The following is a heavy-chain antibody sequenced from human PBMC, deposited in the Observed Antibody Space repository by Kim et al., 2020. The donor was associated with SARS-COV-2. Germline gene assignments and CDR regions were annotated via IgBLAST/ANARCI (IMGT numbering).Heavy chain of an antibody. Sequence: SETLSLTCTVSGASISSGYYFWSWIRQPAGKGLEWLGRIHTSGSTIYNPSLKSRVSISLDTSKNQFSLDLTSVTAADTAVYYCARDWGEWLATDYWGQGTLVTVSS. V-gene: IGHV4-61*02. D-gene: IGHD6-19*01. J-gene: IGHJ4*02. CDR1: GASISSGYYF. CDR2: IHTSGST. CDR3: ARDWGEWLATDY.